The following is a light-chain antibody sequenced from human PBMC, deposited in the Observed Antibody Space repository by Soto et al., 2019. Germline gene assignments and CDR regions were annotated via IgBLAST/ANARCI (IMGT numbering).Light chain of an antibody. Sequence: QSALTQPASVSGSPGQSITISCTGTSSDVGGYHYVSWYQQHPGKAPKLMIYEVSNRPSGVSNRFSGSKSGNTASLTISGLQAEDEADYYCSSYTSSSTLVVFGGGTKLTV. CDR1: SSDVGGYHY. CDR2: EVS. V-gene: IGLV2-14*01. J-gene: IGLJ2*01. CDR3: SSYTSSSTLVV.